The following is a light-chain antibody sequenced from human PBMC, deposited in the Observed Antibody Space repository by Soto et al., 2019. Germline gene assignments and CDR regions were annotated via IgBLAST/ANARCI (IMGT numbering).Light chain of an antibody. Sequence: EIALTQSQATLSSFPGDRVTLSWGASQAVNTRLAWYQHKPGQAPRLLIYLTSNRAAGIPARFSGSGSETDFTLTISDVEHEDFAVYYCHQRQSWTRTFGQGTKVDI. CDR1: QAVNTR. J-gene: IGKJ1*01. CDR2: LTS. CDR3: HQRQSWTRT. V-gene: IGKV3-11*01.